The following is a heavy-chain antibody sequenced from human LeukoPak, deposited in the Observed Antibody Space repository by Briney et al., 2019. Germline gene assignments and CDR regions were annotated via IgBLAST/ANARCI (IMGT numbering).Heavy chain of an antibody. V-gene: IGHV1-69*01. Sequence: SVKVSCKTSGGTFINYAFSWVRQAPGQGLDWVGGIIPIFGTPNYAQKFQDRVSIIADESTSTAYMELSSLRSEDTAVYYCARGSAYYYDSSGYYQFDYFDYWGQGTLVTVSS. CDR2: IIPIFGTP. J-gene: IGHJ4*02. D-gene: IGHD3-22*01. CDR1: GGTFINYA. CDR3: ARGSAYYYDSSGYYQFDYFDY.